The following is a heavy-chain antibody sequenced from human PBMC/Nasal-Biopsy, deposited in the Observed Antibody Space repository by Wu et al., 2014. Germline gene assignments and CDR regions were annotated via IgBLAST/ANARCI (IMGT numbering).Heavy chain of an antibody. D-gene: IGHD3-3*01. CDR1: GGSINSGTYY. V-gene: IGHV4-61*02. Sequence: TLSLTCTVSGGSINSGTYYWSWIRQPAGKGLEWIGRISTSGNTIYNPSLKSRATMSVDKSKNQFSLTLSSVTAADSAVYYCTRQFTIFEXVSYYYMDVWGKGTTVSVSS. CDR3: TRQFTIFEXVSYYYMDV. J-gene: IGHJ6*03. CDR2: ISTSGNT.